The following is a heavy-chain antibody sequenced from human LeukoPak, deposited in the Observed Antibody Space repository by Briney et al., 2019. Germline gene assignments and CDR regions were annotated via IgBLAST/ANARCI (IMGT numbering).Heavy chain of an antibody. D-gene: IGHD2-21*01. CDR2: INPNSGGT. Sequence: ASVKVSCKASGYTFTGYYMHWVRQAPGQGLEWMGWINPNSGGTSYAQKFQGRVTMTRDTSISTAYMELSRLRSDDTAVYYCARSSFSLAYCGGDCYWGGYFDYWGQGTLVTVSS. CDR1: GYTFTGYY. V-gene: IGHV1-2*02. J-gene: IGHJ4*02. CDR3: ARSSFSLAYCGGDCYWGGYFDY.